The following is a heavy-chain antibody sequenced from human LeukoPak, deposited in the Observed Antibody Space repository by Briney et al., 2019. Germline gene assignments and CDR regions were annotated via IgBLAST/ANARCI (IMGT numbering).Heavy chain of an antibody. CDR1: GFTFSSYE. D-gene: IGHD6-13*01. CDR3: ARLMDSSSWFFDY. V-gene: IGHV4-39*06. Sequence: GSLRLSCAASGFTFSSYEMNWVRQPPGKGLEWIGSIYYSGSTYYNPSLKSRVTISVDTSKNQFPLKLSSVTAADTAVYYCARLMDSSSWFFDYWGQGTLVTVSS. J-gene: IGHJ4*02. CDR2: IYYSGST.